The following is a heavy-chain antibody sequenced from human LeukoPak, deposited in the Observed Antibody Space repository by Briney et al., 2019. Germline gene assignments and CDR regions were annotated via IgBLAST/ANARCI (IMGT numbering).Heavy chain of an antibody. CDR3: ARAPHYCSGGSCYSNWFDP. D-gene: IGHD2-15*01. CDR1: GGSISSGGYY. J-gene: IGHJ5*02. Sequence: SQTLSLTCTVSGGSISSGGYYWSWIRQHPGKGLEWIGYIYYSGSTYYNPPLKSRVTISVDTSKNQFSLKLSSVTAADTAVYYCARAPHYCSGGSCYSNWFDPWGQGTLVTVSS. V-gene: IGHV4-31*03. CDR2: IYYSGST.